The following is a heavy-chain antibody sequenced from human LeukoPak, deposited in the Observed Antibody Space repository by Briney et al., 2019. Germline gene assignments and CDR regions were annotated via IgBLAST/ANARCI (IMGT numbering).Heavy chain of an antibody. D-gene: IGHD4-23*01. V-gene: IGHV4-4*02. Sequence: PSETLSLTCAVSGGSISSSSGNCWTWVRQPPGKGLEWIGEIYHSGSTNYNPSLKSRVTMLLDKSKNQFSLKLSSVTAADTAVYYCARNGGNTDFDYWGQGTLVTVSS. CDR2: IYHSGST. CDR1: GGSISSSSGNC. J-gene: IGHJ4*02. CDR3: ARNGGNTDFDY.